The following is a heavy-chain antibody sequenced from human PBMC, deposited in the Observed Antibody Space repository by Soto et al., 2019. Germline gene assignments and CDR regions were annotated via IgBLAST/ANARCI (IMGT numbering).Heavy chain of an antibody. Sequence: GGSLRLSCAASGFTVSSNYMSWVRQAPGKGLEWVSVIYSGGSTYYADSVKGRFTISRDNSKNTLYLQMNSLRAEDTAVYYCARLVDTAMVGYWGQGTLVTVSS. J-gene: IGHJ4*02. V-gene: IGHV3-53*01. D-gene: IGHD5-18*01. CDR3: ARLVDTAMVGY. CDR2: IYSGGST. CDR1: GFTVSSNY.